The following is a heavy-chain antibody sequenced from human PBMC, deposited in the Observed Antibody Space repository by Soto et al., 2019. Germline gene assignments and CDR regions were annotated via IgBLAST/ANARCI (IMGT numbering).Heavy chain of an antibody. J-gene: IGHJ4*02. CDR3: ARGAGITVAATSFDY. D-gene: IGHD6-19*01. Sequence: QVQLVESGGGVVQPGRSLRLSCAASGFTFSSYSMHWVRQAPGKGLEWVAVISYDGSNKYYADSVKGRFTISRENSKNTLYLQMNSLRAEDTAVYYCARGAGITVAATSFDYWGQGTLVTVSS. CDR1: GFTFSSYS. CDR2: ISYDGSNK. V-gene: IGHV3-30-3*01.